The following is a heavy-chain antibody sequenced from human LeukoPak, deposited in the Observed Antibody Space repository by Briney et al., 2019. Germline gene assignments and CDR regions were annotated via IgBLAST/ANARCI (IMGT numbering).Heavy chain of an antibody. J-gene: IGHJ4*02. CDR3: ARWYSGSQYFDY. Sequence: GGSLRLSCAASGFTFSSYSMNWVRQAPGKGLEWVSSISSSSSYIYYPDSMKGRFTISRDNAKNSLYLQMNSLRAEDTAVYYCARWYSGSQYFDYWGQGTLDTVSS. D-gene: IGHD1-26*01. CDR1: GFTFSSYS. CDR2: ISSSSSYI. V-gene: IGHV3-21*01.